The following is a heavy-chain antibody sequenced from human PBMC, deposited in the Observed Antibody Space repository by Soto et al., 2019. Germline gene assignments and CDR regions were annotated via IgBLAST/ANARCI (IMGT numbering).Heavy chain of an antibody. V-gene: IGHV3-30*18. CDR3: AKDTSHTAMVI. J-gene: IGHJ4*02. CDR1: GFTFSSYG. Sequence: QVQLVESGGGVVQPGRSLRLSCAASGFTFSSYGMHWVRQAPGKGLEWVAVISYDGSNKYYADSVKGRFTISRDNSKNTLYLQMNSLRAEDTAVYYGAKDTSHTAMVIWGQGTLVTVSS. D-gene: IGHD5-18*01. CDR2: ISYDGSNK.